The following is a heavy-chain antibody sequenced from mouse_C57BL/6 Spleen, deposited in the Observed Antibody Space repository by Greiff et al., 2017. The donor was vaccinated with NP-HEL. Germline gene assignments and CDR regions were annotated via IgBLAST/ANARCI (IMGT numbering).Heavy chain of an antibody. D-gene: IGHD2-2*01. J-gene: IGHJ3*01. CDR2: IYPRDGST. CDR1: GYTFTDHT. CDR3: AIYYGYAWFAY. V-gene: IGHV1-78*01. Sequence: LVESDAELVKPGASVKISCKVSGYTFTDHTIHWMKQRPAQGLEWIGYIYPRDGSTKYNEKFKGKATLTADKSSSTAYMLLNSLTSEDSAVYFCAIYYGYAWFAYWGQGTLVTVSA.